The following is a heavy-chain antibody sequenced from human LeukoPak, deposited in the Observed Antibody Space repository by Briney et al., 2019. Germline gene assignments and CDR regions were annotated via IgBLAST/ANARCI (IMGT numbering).Heavy chain of an antibody. CDR3: ARLAADNFGDYEDRFDY. V-gene: IGHV4-39*01. D-gene: IGHD4-17*01. Sequence: SETLSLTCTVSGGSISSSSSYWGWIRQPPGKGLEWIGSIYYRGSTYYNPSLKSRVTISVDTSKNQFSLKLSSVTAAGTAVYYCARLAADNFGDYEDRFDYWGQGTLVTVSS. J-gene: IGHJ4*02. CDR2: IYYRGST. CDR1: GGSISSSSSY.